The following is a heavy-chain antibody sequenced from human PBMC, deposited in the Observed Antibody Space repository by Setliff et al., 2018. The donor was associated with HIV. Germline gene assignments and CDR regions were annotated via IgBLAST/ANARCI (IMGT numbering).Heavy chain of an antibody. CDR2: ISGSSGHT. V-gene: IGHV3-11*03. CDR1: GFTFDDYG. D-gene: IGHD3-16*01. CDR3: ARPSPLGGDLTTPYDY. Sequence: GGSLRLSCAASGFTFDDYGMSWIRQAPGKGLEWISYISGSSGHTSYADSVKGRFTISRDNAENSLYLQMTSLRAEDTAVYYCARPSPLGGDLTTPYDYWGQGTLVTVSS. J-gene: IGHJ4*02.